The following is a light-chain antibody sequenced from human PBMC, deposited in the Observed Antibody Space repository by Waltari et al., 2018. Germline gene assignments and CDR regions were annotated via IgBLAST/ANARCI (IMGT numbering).Light chain of an antibody. V-gene: IGKV1-5*03. J-gene: IGKJ1*01. CDR1: QSISNW. CDR2: KAS. CDR3: QQYSSDST. Sequence: MTQSPATLSVSPGERATLSCRASQSISNWLAWYQQKSGKAPKLLIYKASSLESGVPTRFSGSGSGTEFTLTISSLQPDDFATYYCQQYSSDSTFGQGTKVEIK.